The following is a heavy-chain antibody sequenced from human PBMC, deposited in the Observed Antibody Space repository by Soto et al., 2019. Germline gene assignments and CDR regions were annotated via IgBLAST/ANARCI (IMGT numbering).Heavy chain of an antibody. CDR2: ISPYTGKT. V-gene: IGHV1-18*04. D-gene: IGHD1-26*01. CDR1: GYTFSDFA. J-gene: IGHJ4*02. CDR3: ARLGWELLSGRRYFDY. Sequence: QVLLVQSGSEVKKPGASMKVSCQTSGYTFSDFALTWVRQVPDKGLEWLGWISPYTGKTNYAQRVHDRVALTTDTSTRTADLELRSLTYDDTAVYYCARLGWELLSGRRYFDYWGQGTLVTVSS.